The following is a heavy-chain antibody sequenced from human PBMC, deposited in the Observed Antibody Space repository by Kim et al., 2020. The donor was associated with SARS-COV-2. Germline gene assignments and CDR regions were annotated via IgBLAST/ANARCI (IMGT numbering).Heavy chain of an antibody. CDR2: MNPNSGNT. CDR3: ARVNDFWSGYYPMGDYYYYMDV. CDR1: GYTFTSYD. J-gene: IGHJ6*03. D-gene: IGHD3-3*01. Sequence: ASVKVSCKASGYTFTSYDINWVRQATGQGLEWMGWMNPNSGNTGYAQKFQGRVTMTRNTSISTAYMELSSLRSEDTAVYYCARVNDFWSGYYPMGDYYYYMDVWGKGTTVTVSS. V-gene: IGHV1-8*01.